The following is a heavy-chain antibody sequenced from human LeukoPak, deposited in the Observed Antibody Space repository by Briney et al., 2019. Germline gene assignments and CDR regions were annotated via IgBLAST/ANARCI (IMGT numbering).Heavy chain of an antibody. Sequence: ASVKVSCKASGGTFSSYAISWVRQAPGQGLEWMGRIIPIFGTANYAQKFQGRVTITTDESTSTACMELSSLRSEDTAVYYCARETYYYDSSGYYKVYYFDYWGQGTLVTVSS. J-gene: IGHJ4*02. CDR3: ARETYYYDSSGYYKVYYFDY. CDR2: IIPIFGTA. D-gene: IGHD3-22*01. CDR1: GGTFSSYA. V-gene: IGHV1-69*05.